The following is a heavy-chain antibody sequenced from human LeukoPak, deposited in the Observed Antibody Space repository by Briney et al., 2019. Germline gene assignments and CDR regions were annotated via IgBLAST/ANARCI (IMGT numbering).Heavy chain of an antibody. Sequence: ASVKVSCKASGGTFSSYAISWVRQAPGQGLEWMGWISAYNGNTNYAQKLQGRVTMTTDTSTSTAYMELRSLRSDDTAVYYCARDSSPVYYYDSSGYLDYWGQGTLVTVSS. V-gene: IGHV1-18*01. D-gene: IGHD3-22*01. J-gene: IGHJ4*02. CDR1: GGTFSSYA. CDR3: ARDSSPVYYYDSSGYLDY. CDR2: ISAYNGNT.